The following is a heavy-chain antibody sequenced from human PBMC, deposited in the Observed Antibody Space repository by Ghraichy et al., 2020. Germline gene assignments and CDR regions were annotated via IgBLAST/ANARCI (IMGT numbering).Heavy chain of an antibody. D-gene: IGHD2-15*01. V-gene: IGHV3-23*01. Sequence: GESLNISCAASGFTFSSYAMSWVRQAPGKGLEWVSAISGSGGSTYYADSVKGRFTISRDNSKNTLYLQMNSLRAEDTAVYYCAKLRSLLPRHFDYWGQGTLVTVSS. CDR3: AKLRSLLPRHFDY. CDR1: GFTFSSYA. J-gene: IGHJ4*02. CDR2: ISGSGGST.